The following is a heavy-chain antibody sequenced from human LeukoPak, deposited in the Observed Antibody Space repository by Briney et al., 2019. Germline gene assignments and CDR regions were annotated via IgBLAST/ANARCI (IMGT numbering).Heavy chain of an antibody. CDR2: IYYTGGGT. CDR3: ASLSYCSSTSCKYNWFDP. D-gene: IGHD2-2*01. CDR1: GGSISSYY. J-gene: IGHJ5*02. V-gene: IGHV4-59*01. Sequence: SETPSLTCTVSGGSISSYYWSWVRQPPGKGLEWVGYIYYTGGGTNYNPSLKSRVTISIDTSKNQFSLKLSSVTAADTAVYYCASLSYCSSTSCKYNWFDPWGQGTLVTVSS.